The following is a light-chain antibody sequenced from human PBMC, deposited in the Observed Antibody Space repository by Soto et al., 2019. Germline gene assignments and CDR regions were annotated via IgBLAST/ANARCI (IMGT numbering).Light chain of an antibody. V-gene: IGKV1-33*01. CDR2: AAS. J-gene: IGKJ4*01. CDR3: QQYDNLPPLT. CDR1: QDISNY. Sequence: DIQMTQSPSSLSASVGDRVTITCQASQDISNYLNWYQQKPGKAPKLLIYAASNLDTRVPSRFSGSGSGTDFTFTISSLQPEDIATYYCQQYDNLPPLTVGGGTKVEIK.